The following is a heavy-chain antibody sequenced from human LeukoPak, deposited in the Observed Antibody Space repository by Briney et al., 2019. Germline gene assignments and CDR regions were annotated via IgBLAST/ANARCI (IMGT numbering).Heavy chain of an antibody. CDR2: ISAYNGNT. J-gene: IGHJ5*02. D-gene: IGHD3-10*01. CDR3: ARVGALLWFGEEGRWFDP. V-gene: IGHV1-18*01. Sequence: GASVKVSCKASGYTFTSYGISWVRQAPGQGLEWMGWISAYNGNTNYAQKLQGRVTMTTDTSTSTAYMELRSLRSDDTAVYYCARVGALLWFGEEGRWFDPWGQGTLVTVSS. CDR1: GYTFTSYG.